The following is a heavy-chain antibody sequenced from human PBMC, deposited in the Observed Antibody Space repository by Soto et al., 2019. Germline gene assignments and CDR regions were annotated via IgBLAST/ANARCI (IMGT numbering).Heavy chain of an antibody. CDR1: GGSVGSGSYY. CDR3: ARHDFYHRTFDI. Sequence: NPSETLSLTGRGCGGSVGSGSYYWSWIRQPPGKGLEWIGYTLYSGRPIYNPSLQSLQSRVTISVDTSRNKFSLRLTSVTAEDTAVYYCARHDFYHRTFDIWGQRTLVAVSS. J-gene: IGHJ3*02. V-gene: IGHV4-61*01. D-gene: IGHD1-1*01. CDR2: TLYSGRP.